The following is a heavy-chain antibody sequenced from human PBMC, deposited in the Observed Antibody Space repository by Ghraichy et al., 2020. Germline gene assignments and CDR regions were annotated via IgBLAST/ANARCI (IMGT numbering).Heavy chain of an antibody. D-gene: IGHD2-15*01. Sequence: GRSLRLSCAASGFTFSTYSMNWVRQAPGKGLEWVSYISSSGRYISYADSVKGRLTISRDNAKNSLYLQMNSLRAEDTAVYYCARGRGGNRNFAYWGQGTLVPVSS. V-gene: IGHV3-21*01. CDR1: GFTFSTYS. CDR2: ISSSGRYI. CDR3: ARGRGGNRNFAY. J-gene: IGHJ4*02.